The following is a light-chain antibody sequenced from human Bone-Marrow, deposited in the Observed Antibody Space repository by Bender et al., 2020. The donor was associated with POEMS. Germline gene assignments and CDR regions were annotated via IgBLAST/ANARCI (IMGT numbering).Light chain of an antibody. CDR1: SNDVGSYNL. J-gene: IGLJ3*02. CDR3: QSYDNSLGGWV. V-gene: IGLV2-14*02. Sequence: QSALTQPASVSGSPGQSITISCTGTSNDVGSYNLVSWYQQHPGKAPKLMIYEGNERPSGVPDRFSGSKSGTSAPLAITGLQAEDEGDYYCQSYDNSLGGWVFGGGTKLTVL. CDR2: EGN.